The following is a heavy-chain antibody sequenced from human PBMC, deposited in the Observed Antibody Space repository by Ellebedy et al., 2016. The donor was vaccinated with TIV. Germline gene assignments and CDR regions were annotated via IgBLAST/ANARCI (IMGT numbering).Heavy chain of an antibody. V-gene: IGHV3-30-3*01. J-gene: IGHJ6*02. CDR1: GFTFTSYA. D-gene: IGHD3-9*01. CDR2: ISYDGSTK. CDR3: ARAREPGYFAYYYYGMDV. Sequence: GESLKISCAASGFTFTSYAIHWIRQAPGKGLEWVAVISYDGSTKYYADSVKGRFTVARDNARNSMYLQMDSLRVEDTAIYYCARAREPGYFAYYYYGMDVWGQGTTVTVSS.